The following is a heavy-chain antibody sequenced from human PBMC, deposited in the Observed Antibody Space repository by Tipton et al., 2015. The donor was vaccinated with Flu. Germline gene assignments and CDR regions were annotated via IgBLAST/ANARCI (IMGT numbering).Heavy chain of an antibody. Sequence: TLSLTCAVYGGSFSGYYWSWIRQPPGKGLEWIGEINHSGSTNYNPSLKSRVTISVDTSKNQFSLKLSSVTAADTAVYYCARADSSSSQIVHWGRGTLVTVSS. CDR2: INHSGST. D-gene: IGHD6-6*01. V-gene: IGHV4-34*01. CDR3: ARADSSSSQIVH. J-gene: IGHJ4*02. CDR1: GGSFSGYY.